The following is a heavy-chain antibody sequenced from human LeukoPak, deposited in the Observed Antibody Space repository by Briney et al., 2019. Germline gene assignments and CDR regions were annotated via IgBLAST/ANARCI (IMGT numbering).Heavy chain of an antibody. J-gene: IGHJ4*02. CDR3: ARADSGSYKGVDY. V-gene: IGHV3-43*01. CDR2: ISWDGGST. Sequence: GGSLRLSCAASGFTFDDYTMHWVRQAPGKGLEWVSLISWDGGSTYYADSVKGRFTISRDNSKNTLYLQMNSLRAEDTAVYYCARADSGSYKGVDYWGQGTLVTVSS. D-gene: IGHD1-26*01. CDR1: GFTFDDYT.